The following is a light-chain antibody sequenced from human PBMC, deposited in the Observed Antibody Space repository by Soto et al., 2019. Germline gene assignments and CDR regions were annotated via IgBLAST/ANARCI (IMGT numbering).Light chain of an antibody. CDR2: AAS. J-gene: IGKJ4*01. CDR3: QQYGSSLPVT. CDR1: QSLTNNY. V-gene: IGKV3-20*01. Sequence: EIVLTQSPGTLSLSPGERATLSCRASQSLTNNYLAWYQQKPGQAPRLLIYAASSRATGIPDRLSGSGSETDFTITISRLEPDVFAVYYGQQYGSSLPVTFGGGTNVEIK.